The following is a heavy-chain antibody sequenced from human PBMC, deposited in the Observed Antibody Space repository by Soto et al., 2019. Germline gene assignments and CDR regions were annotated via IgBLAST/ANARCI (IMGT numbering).Heavy chain of an antibody. V-gene: IGHV3-30-3*01. Sequence: QVQLVESGGGVVQPGRSLRLSCAASGFTFSSYAMHWVRQAPGKGLEWVAVISYDGSNKYYADSVKGRFTISRDNSKNTLYLQMNSLRAEDTAVYYCAKDNGILWSGPPGDYWGQGTLVTVSS. D-gene: IGHD3-3*01. CDR2: ISYDGSNK. CDR1: GFTFSSYA. CDR3: AKDNGILWSGPPGDY. J-gene: IGHJ4*02.